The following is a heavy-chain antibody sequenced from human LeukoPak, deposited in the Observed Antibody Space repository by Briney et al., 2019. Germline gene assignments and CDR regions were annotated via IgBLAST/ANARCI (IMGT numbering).Heavy chain of an antibody. Sequence: GGSLRLSCAASGFTFSSYAMHWVRQAPGKGLEWLSFIRYDGSKKYHADSVKGRFSISRDDSKNTLYLQMNSLRAEDTALYYCAKHGDTSYYDLDSWGQGTLVTVSS. CDR2: IRYDGSKK. CDR3: AKHGDTSYYDLDS. CDR1: GFTFSSYA. V-gene: IGHV3-30*02. D-gene: IGHD3-3*01. J-gene: IGHJ4*02.